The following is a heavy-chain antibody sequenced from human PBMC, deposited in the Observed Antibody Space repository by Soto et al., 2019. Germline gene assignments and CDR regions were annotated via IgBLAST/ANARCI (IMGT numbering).Heavy chain of an antibody. V-gene: IGHV1-18*01. CDR3: ARDSLMIDVIDAFDI. CDR2: ISAYNGKT. J-gene: IGHJ3*02. CDR1: GYTFTSYG. D-gene: IGHD3-22*01. Sequence: QVQLVQSGAEAKKPGASVKVSCKASGYTFTSYGISWVRQAPGQGLEWMGWISAYNGKTNYAQKLQGRVTMTTDTSTSTAYMELRSMRSDDTAVYYCARDSLMIDVIDAFDIWGQGTMVTVSS.